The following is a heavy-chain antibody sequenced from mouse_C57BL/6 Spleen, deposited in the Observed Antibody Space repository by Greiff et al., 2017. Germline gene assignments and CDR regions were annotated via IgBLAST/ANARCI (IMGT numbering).Heavy chain of an antibody. J-gene: IGHJ2*01. CDR2: INPNNGGT. Sequence: EVKLMESGPELVKPGASVKMSCKASGYTFTDYNMHWVKQSHGKSLEWIGYINPNNGGTSYNQKFKGKATLTVNKSSSTAYMELRSLTSEDSAVYYCAKLGETYYFDYWGQGITLTVSS. CDR3: AKLGETYYFDY. V-gene: IGHV1-22*01. D-gene: IGHD4-1*01. CDR1: GYTFTDYN.